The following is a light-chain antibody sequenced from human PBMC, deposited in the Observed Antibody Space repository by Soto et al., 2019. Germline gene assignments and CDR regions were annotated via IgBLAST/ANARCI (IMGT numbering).Light chain of an antibody. CDR1: SSDVGGYNY. CDR3: SSYTSSSIDYV. V-gene: IGLV2-14*01. J-gene: IGLJ1*01. CDR2: EVS. Sequence: QSVLTQPASVSGSPGQSITISCTGTSSDVGGYNYVSWYQQHPGKAPKLMIYEVSNRPSGVSNRFSGSKSGNTASLTISGLQAEDEADYYCSSYTSSSIDYVLGTGTKLTVL.